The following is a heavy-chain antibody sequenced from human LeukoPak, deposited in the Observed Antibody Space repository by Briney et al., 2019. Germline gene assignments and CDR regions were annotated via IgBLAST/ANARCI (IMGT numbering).Heavy chain of an antibody. J-gene: IGHJ3*02. Sequence: GGSLRLSCAASGFTFAKYAITWIRQAPGKGLEWVSSTRGSGHTTYYADSVQGRFTISRDNSKNTLFLQMNSLRAEDTAIYHCAKDPNGDYVGAFDMWGQGTMVAVSS. CDR3: AKDPNGDYVGAFDM. V-gene: IGHV3-23*01. D-gene: IGHD4-17*01. CDR2: TRGSGHTT. CDR1: GFTFAKYA.